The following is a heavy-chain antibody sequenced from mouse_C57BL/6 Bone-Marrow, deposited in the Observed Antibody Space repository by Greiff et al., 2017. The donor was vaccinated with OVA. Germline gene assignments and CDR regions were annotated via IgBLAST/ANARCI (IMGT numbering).Heavy chain of an antibody. J-gene: IGHJ4*01. CDR1: GFTFSDYG. CDR2: ISSGSSTI. D-gene: IGHD1-1*01. Sequence: EVKLMESGGGLVKPGGSLKLSCAASGFTFSDYGMHWVRQAPEKGLEWVAYISSGSSTIYYADPVKGRFTISRDNAKNTLFLQMTSLRSEDTAMYYCARGKGIITTVVAPYAMDYWSQGTSVTVSS. CDR3: ARGKGIITTVVAPYAMDY. V-gene: IGHV5-17*01.